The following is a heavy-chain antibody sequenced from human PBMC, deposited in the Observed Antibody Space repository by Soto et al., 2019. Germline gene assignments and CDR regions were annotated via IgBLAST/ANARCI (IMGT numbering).Heavy chain of an antibody. CDR2: INPSGGSTTT. J-gene: IGHJ6*02. CDR1: GYTFTSYF. V-gene: IGHV1-46*01. Sequence: ASVKVSCKASGYTFTSYFIHWVRQAPGQGLEWMGIINPSGGSTTTTYAQKFQGRVAMTSDTSTNTVYMELSSLRSEDTAVYYCARDRGGYYDILTGYYNYGMDVWGQGTTVTVS. CDR3: ARDRGGYYDILTGYYNYGMDV. D-gene: IGHD3-9*01.